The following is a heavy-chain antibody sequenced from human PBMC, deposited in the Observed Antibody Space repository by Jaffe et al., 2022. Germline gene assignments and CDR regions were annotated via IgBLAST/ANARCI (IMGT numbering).Heavy chain of an antibody. J-gene: IGHJ4*02. V-gene: IGHV3-30*02. CDR1: GFTFSSYG. CDR3: AKDTFAVAAFDY. Sequence: QVQLVESGGGVVQPGGSLRLSCAASGFTFSSYGMHWVRQAPGKGLEWVAFIRYDGSNKYYADSVKGRFTISRDNSKNTLYLQMNSLRAEDTAVYYCAKDTFAVAAFDYWGQGTLVTVSS. CDR2: IRYDGSNK. D-gene: IGHD6-19*01.